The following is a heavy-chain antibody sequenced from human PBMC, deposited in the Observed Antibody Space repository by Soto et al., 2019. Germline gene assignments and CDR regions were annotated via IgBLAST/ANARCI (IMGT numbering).Heavy chain of an antibody. V-gene: IGHV3-66*01. Sequence: EVQLVASGGGLVQPGGSLRLSCTASGFIVRDTYVNWVRQAPGKGLEWVSVISNRGDTHYADSVRGRFSLSRDISDNTLHLQMNNLRVEDTAVYYCAREPRYCRGGSCSITGDAYDIWGQGTMVTVSS. CDR3: AREPRYCRGGSCSITGDAYDI. J-gene: IGHJ3*02. D-gene: IGHD2-15*01. CDR2: ISNRGDT. CDR1: GFIVRDTY.